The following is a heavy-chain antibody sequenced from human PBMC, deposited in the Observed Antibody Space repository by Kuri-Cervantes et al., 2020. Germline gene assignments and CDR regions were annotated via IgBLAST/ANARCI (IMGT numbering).Heavy chain of an antibody. CDR3: AKDTSMVPNIGAFDI. V-gene: IGHV3-21*04. CDR1: GFTFSSYS. J-gene: IGHJ3*02. Sequence: GESLKISCAASGFTFSSYSMNWVRQAPGKGLEWVSSISSSSSYIYYADSVKGRFTISRDNAKNSLYLQMNSLRAEDTALYYCAKDTSMVPNIGAFDIWGQGTMVTVSS. CDR2: ISSSSSYI. D-gene: IGHD5-18*01.